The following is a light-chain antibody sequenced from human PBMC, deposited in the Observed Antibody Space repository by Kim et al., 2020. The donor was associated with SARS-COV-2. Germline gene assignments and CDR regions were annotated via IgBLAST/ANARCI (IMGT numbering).Light chain of an antibody. CDR3: QQYNSYPYT. J-gene: IGKJ2*01. Sequence: SASVGDRVTITCRASQSSSNWLAWYQQKPGKAPNLLIYKASSLESGVPLRFSGSGSGTEFTLTIGSLQPDDFATYYCQQYNSYPYTFGQGTKLEIK. CDR1: QSSSNW. V-gene: IGKV1-5*03. CDR2: KAS.